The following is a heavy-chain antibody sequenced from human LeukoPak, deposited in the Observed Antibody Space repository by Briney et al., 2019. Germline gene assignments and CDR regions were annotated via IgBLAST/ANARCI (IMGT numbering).Heavy chain of an antibody. J-gene: IGHJ5*02. Sequence: PSDTLSLTCTVSGGSISSYYWSWIRQPAGKGLEWIGRIYTSGSTNYNPSLKSRVTMSVDTSKNQFSLKLSSVTAADTAVYYCARVPPYCSGGSCYGDYWFDPWGQGTLVTVSS. D-gene: IGHD2-15*01. CDR1: GGSISSYY. CDR2: IYTSGST. CDR3: ARVPPYCSGGSCYGDYWFDP. V-gene: IGHV4-4*07.